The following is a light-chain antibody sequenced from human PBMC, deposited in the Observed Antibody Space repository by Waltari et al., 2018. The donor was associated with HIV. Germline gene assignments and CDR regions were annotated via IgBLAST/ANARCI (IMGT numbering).Light chain of an antibody. CDR1: STDVGNFNL. J-gene: IGLJ1*01. CDR2: EVT. V-gene: IGLV2-23*02. CDR3: YSYSDTSSSYV. Sequence: QSALTQPASVSGSPGQSITISCTGTSTDVGNFNLVSLYQQYPGKAPKLLIYEVTKRPSGASNRFSASKSGNTASLTISGLRAEDEADYYCYSYSDTSSSYVFGTGTKVTVL.